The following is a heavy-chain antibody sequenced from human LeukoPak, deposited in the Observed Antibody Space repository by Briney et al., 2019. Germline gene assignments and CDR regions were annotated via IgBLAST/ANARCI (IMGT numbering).Heavy chain of an antibody. V-gene: IGHV1-69*04. CDR1: GYTFTGYY. CDR3: ARAYLDGDYLGS. D-gene: IGHD4-17*01. CDR2: IIPILGIA. J-gene: IGHJ4*02. Sequence: SVKVSCKASGYTFTGYYMHWVRQAPGQGLEWMGKIIPILGIANNAQKFQVRVTITADKSTSTAYMELSSLRSEDTAVYYCARAYLDGDYLGSWGQGTLVTVSS.